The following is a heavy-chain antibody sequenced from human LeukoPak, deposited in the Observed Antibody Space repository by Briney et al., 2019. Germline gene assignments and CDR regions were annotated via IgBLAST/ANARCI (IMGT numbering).Heavy chain of an antibody. D-gene: IGHD4-17*01. J-gene: IGHJ4*02. CDR3: ARRTTVTSY. Sequence: SETLSLTCAVYGGSFSGYYWSWIRQSPGKGLEWIGEINHSGSTNYNPSLKSRVTISVDTSKNQFSLKLSSVTAADTAVYYCARRTTVTSYWGQGTLVTVSS. V-gene: IGHV4-34*01. CDR2: INHSGST. CDR1: GGSFSGYY.